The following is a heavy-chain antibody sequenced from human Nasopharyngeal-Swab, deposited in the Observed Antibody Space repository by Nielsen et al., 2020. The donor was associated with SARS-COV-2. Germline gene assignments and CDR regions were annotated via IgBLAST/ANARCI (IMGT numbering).Heavy chain of an antibody. D-gene: IGHD3-10*01. CDR3: ARAPWSYYGSGSYYKPLHFDY. Sequence: SLKISCAASGFTFDDYAMHWVRQAPGKGLEWVSGISWNSGSIGYADSVKGRFTISRDNAKNSLYLQMNSLRAEDTAVYYCARAPWSYYGSGSYYKPLHFDYWGQGTLVTVSS. V-gene: IGHV3-9*01. J-gene: IGHJ4*02. CDR1: GFTFDDYA. CDR2: ISWNSGSI.